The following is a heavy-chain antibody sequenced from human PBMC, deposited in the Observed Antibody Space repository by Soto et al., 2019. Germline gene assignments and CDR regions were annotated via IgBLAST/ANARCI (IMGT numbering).Heavy chain of an antibody. CDR3: ASYVWGSYRSFDY. D-gene: IGHD3-16*02. CDR2: IYYSGST. J-gene: IGHJ4*02. Sequence: SETPSLTCTVSGGSISSSSYYWGWIRQPPGKGLEWIGSIYYSGSTYYNPSLKSRVTISVDTSKNQFSLKLSSVTAADTAVYYCASYVWGSYRSFDYWGQGTLVTVSS. CDR1: GGSISSSSYY. V-gene: IGHV4-39*01.